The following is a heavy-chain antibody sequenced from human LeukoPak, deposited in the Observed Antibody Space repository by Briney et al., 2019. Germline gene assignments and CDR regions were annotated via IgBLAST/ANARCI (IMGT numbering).Heavy chain of an antibody. CDR2: VYNSGTT. V-gene: IGHV4-59*08. J-gene: IGHJ4*02. Sequence: SETLSLTCTVSGGSVSSFYWSWLRQPPGKELEGIGNVYNSGTTNYNPSLKRRVTISVDTSKNLLSLQLRSVTAADTAVYYCARHRFASVVILDHWGQGALVTVSS. D-gene: IGHD3-22*01. CDR1: GGSVSSFY. CDR3: ARHRFASVVILDH.